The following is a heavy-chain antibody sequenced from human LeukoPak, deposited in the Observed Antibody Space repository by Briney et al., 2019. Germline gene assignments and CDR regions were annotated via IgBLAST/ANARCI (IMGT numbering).Heavy chain of an antibody. V-gene: IGHV3-23*01. D-gene: IGHD4-17*01. CDR3: ASFHGDSPPERWFGP. CDR2: IRGSGGTI. CDR1: GFTFRSYA. Sequence: GGSLRLSCAASGFTFRSYAMTWVRQAPGKGLEWVSAIRGSGGTIYYADSGTGRFTLSRDNSKNALYLQLSSLRREDTATYYCASFHGDSPPERWFGPWGEGTLVTVSS. J-gene: IGHJ5*02.